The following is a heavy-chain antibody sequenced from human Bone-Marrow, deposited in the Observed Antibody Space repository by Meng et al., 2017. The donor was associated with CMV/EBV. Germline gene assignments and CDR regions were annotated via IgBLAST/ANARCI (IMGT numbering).Heavy chain of an antibody. J-gene: IGHJ4*02. CDR1: GYTFTDYY. D-gene: IGHD2-2*01. CDR2: INPNSGGT. V-gene: IGHV1-2*02. Sequence: ASVKVSCKASGYTFTDYYMHWVRQAPGQGLEWMGWINPNSGGTNYAQKFQGRVTMTRDTSVSTAYMELSRLRSDDTAVYYCARDSLPFESSTHDYWGQGTLVTVSS. CDR3: ARDSLPFESSTHDY.